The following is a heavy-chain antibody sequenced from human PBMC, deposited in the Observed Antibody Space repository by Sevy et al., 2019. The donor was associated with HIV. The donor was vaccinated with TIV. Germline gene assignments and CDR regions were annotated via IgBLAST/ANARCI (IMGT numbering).Heavy chain of an antibody. D-gene: IGHD2-8*01. CDR2: FSFGCGRI. CDR1: GFTFSKYS. Sequence: GGSLRLSCEASGFTFSKYSMSWVRRAPGKGLEWVSSFSFGCGRINYADSVKGRFTISRDDSKNTQYLKMNSLRAEDTAVYYCAREGCTKPHDYWGQGTLVTVSS. CDR3: AREGCTKPHDY. V-gene: IGHV3-23*01. J-gene: IGHJ4*02.